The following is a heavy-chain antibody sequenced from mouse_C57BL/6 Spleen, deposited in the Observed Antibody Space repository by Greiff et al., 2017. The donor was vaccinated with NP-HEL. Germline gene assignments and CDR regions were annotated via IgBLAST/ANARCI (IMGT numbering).Heavy chain of an antibody. J-gene: IGHJ4*01. Sequence: VQLVESGPGLVQPSQSLSITCTVSGFSLTSYGVHWVRQSPGKGLEWLGVIWSGGGTDYNVAFMSRLSITKDNSKSQVFFKMNSLQADDTAIYYCAKTGYYGNYGDAMDYWGQGTSVTVSS. CDR1: GFSLTSYG. D-gene: IGHD2-1*01. CDR3: AKTGYYGNYGDAMDY. CDR2: IWSGGGT. V-gene: IGHV2-5*01.